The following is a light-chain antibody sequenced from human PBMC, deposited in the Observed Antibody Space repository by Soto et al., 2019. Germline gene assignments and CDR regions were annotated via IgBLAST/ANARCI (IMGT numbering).Light chain of an antibody. CDR2: DVS. Sequence: QSVLTQPASVSGSPGQSITISCTGTSSDVGGYNYFSWYQQHPGKAPKLMIYDVSNRPSGVSNRFSGSKSGTTASLTISGLQAEDEADYYCSSYKSSSTLYVFGTGTKLTVL. V-gene: IGLV2-14*01. CDR1: SSDVGGYNY. J-gene: IGLJ1*01. CDR3: SSYKSSSTLYV.